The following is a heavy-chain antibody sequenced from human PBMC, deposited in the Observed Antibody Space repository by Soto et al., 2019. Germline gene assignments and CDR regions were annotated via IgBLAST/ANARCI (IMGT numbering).Heavy chain of an antibody. V-gene: IGHV3-7*03. Sequence: EVQLVESGGGWVQPGGSLRLSCADSGFILRNYWMSWVRQAPGIGLQWVASIKEDGSEKYYVDPVKGRFTISRENAKNSLYLQMNILRAEDTAVYYCARYRSLDPWGQGILVTVSS. J-gene: IGHJ5*02. D-gene: IGHD3-16*02. CDR3: ARYRSLDP. CDR1: GFILRNYW. CDR2: IKEDGSEK.